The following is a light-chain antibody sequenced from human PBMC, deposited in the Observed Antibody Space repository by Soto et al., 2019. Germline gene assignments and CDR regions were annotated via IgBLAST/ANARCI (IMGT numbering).Light chain of an antibody. CDR3: AAWDDSLNGLYV. CDR1: SSNIGSDT. Sequence: QSVLTQPPSASGTPGQRVTISCSGSSSNIGSDTVNWYQQLPGTAPKLLIYNNNQWPSGVPDRFSRSKSGTSASLAISGLQSEDEADYYCAAWDDSLNGLYVFGTGTKLTVL. CDR2: NNN. V-gene: IGLV1-44*01. J-gene: IGLJ1*01.